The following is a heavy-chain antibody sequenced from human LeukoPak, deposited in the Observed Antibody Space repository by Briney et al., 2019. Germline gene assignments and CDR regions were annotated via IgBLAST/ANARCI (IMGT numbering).Heavy chain of an antibody. J-gene: IGHJ3*02. Sequence: SETLSLTCTVSGGSISSYYWSWIRQPPGEGLEWIGYIYTSGSTNYNPSLKSQATISVDTSKNQFPLKLSSVTAADTAVYYCARDKISINAFDMWGQGTMVTVSS. D-gene: IGHD1-14*01. CDR1: GGSISSYY. V-gene: IGHV4-59*01. CDR3: ARDKISINAFDM. CDR2: IYTSGST.